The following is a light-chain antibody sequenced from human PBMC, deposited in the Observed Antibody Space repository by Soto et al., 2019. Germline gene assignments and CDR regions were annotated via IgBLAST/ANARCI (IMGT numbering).Light chain of an antibody. Sequence: DIQVTQSPPTLSASVGDRVTITCRASQTISTWMAWYQQKPGKAPKLLVYDASNRATGIPARFSGSRSGTDFTLTISSLEPEDFGVYFCHQRNKFGQGTRLEIK. CDR1: QTISTW. CDR3: HQRNK. V-gene: IGKV1-5*01. CDR2: DAS. J-gene: IGKJ5*01.